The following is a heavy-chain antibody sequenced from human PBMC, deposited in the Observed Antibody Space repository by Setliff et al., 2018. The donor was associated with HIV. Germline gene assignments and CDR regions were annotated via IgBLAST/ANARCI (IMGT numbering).Heavy chain of an antibody. V-gene: IGHV3-49*03. CDR3: TTGID. CDR2: IRGKAYGGTT. CDR1: GFTFGDSV. J-gene: IGHJ4*02. Sequence: GGSLRLSCKGSGFTFGDSVMSWFRQAPGKGLEWVGFIRGKAYGGTTQYAASVKDRFTISRDDSKSIAYLQMNSLKTDDTAVYYCTTGIDWGQGTLVTVSS. D-gene: IGHD2-21*01.